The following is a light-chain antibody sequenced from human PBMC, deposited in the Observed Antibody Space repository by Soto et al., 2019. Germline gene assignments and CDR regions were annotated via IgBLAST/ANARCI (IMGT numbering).Light chain of an antibody. J-gene: IGKJ5*01. CDR1: QSVSNY. Sequence: EIVMTQSPATLSVSPGERATLSCRASQSVSNYLAWFQQKPGQAPRLLIYDASNRATGIPARFSGSGSGTDFTLTISSLEPEDFAVYYCQQRSNWPQITFGQGTRLEIK. CDR3: QQRSNWPQIT. V-gene: IGKV3-11*01. CDR2: DAS.